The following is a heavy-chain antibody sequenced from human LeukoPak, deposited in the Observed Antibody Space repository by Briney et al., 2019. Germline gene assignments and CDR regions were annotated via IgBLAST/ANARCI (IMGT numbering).Heavy chain of an antibody. CDR2: IYSGGST. V-gene: IGHV3-53*01. CDR3: AGGRSGYYGSGSYDN. D-gene: IGHD3-10*01. Sequence: GGSLRLSCAASGFTVSSNHMSWVRQAPGKGLEWVSVIYSGGSTYYADSVKGRFTISRDNSKNTLCLQMNSLRAEDTAVYYCAGGRSGYYGSGSYDNWGQETLVTVSS. J-gene: IGHJ4*02. CDR1: GFTVSSNH.